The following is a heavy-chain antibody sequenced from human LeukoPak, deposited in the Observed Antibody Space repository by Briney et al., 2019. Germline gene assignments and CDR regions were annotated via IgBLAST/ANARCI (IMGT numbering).Heavy chain of an antibody. V-gene: IGHV3-23*01. CDR3: AKDADLGYDFWSGYFSFDY. J-gene: IGHJ4*02. CDR2: ISGSGGST. Sequence: GGSLILSCAASGFTFSSYAMSWVRQAPGKGLEWVSAISGSGGSTYYADSVKGRFTISRDNSKNTLYLQMNSLRAEDTAVYYCAKDADLGYDFWSGYFSFDYWGQGTLVTVSS. CDR1: GFTFSSYA. D-gene: IGHD3-3*01.